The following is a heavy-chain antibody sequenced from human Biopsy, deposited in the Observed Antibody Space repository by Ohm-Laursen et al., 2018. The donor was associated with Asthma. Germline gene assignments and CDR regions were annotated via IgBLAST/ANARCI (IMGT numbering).Heavy chain of an antibody. D-gene: IGHD6-19*01. Sequence: SSLRLSCAASGFTFRSYGMHWVRQAPGKGLEWVADISYDGTNQYYADSVKGRFTISRDNSKNTLYLQMNSLSAEDTAMYYCARAYSSGWSRGMDVWGQGTTVTVSS. J-gene: IGHJ6*02. CDR3: ARAYSSGWSRGMDV. V-gene: IGHV3-30*03. CDR1: GFTFRSYG. CDR2: ISYDGTNQ.